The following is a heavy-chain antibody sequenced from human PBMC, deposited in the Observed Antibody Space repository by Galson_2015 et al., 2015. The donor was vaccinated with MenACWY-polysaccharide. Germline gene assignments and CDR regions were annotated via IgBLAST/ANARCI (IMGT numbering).Heavy chain of an antibody. J-gene: IGHJ4*02. CDR3: AKALWSRNGYNYGGY. CDR1: GSTFSSCA. V-gene: IGHV3-23*01. D-gene: IGHD5-24*01. Sequence: SLRLSCAASGSTFSSCAMSWVRQAPGKGLEWVSAIGGSGGSTYYADSVKGRFTISRDNSKNTLYLQMNSLRAEDTAVYYCAKALWSRNGYNYGGYWGQGTLVTVSS. CDR2: IGGSGGST.